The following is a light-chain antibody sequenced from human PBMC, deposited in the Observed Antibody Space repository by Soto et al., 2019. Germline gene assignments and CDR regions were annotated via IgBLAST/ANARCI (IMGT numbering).Light chain of an antibody. CDR3: QQRSNWPTT. Sequence: EIVLTQSPPTLSLSPGERATLSCRASQSVSSYLAWYQQKPGQAPRLLIYDASNRATGIPARFSGSGSGTDFTLTISSLEPEDFAVYYCQQRSNWPTTFGQGTKVDIK. V-gene: IGKV3-11*01. CDR2: DAS. CDR1: QSVSSY. J-gene: IGKJ1*01.